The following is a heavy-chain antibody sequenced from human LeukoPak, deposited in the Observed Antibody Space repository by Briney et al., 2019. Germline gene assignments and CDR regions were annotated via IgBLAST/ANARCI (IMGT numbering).Heavy chain of an antibody. V-gene: IGHV4-30-2*01. D-gene: IGHD3-10*01. CDR2: IYHSGST. CDR1: GGSLSSGGYY. Sequence: SETLSLTCTVSGGSLSSGGYYWSWIRQPPGKGLEWIGYIYHSGSTYYNPSLKSRVTISVDRSKNQFSLKLSSVTAADTAVYYCARALWFGESPPGYWGQGTLVTVSS. CDR3: ARALWFGESPPGY. J-gene: IGHJ4*02.